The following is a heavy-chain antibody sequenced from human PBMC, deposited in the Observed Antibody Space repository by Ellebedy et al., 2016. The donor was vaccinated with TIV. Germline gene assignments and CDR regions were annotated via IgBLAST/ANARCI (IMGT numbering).Heavy chain of an antibody. D-gene: IGHD1-14*01. Sequence: ASVKVSXKVSGYTLTELSMHWVRQAPGKGLEWMGGFDPEDGETIYAQKFQGRVTITADESTSTAYMELRSLRSDDTAVYYCARDEGWTLRNLDYWGQGTLVTVSS. CDR1: GYTLTELS. J-gene: IGHJ4*02. V-gene: IGHV1-24*01. CDR3: ARDEGWTLRNLDY. CDR2: FDPEDGET.